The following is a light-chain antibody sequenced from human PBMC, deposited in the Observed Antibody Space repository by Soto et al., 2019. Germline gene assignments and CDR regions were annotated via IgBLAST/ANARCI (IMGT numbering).Light chain of an antibody. V-gene: IGLV2-14*01. CDR3: CSYTTSSSYV. CDR1: SSDVGYYIF. Sequence: QSALTQPASVSGSPGQSITISCTGSSSDVGYYIFVSWYQQHPGKAPKLMIYDVNNRPSGVSNRISGSKSGNTASLTISGLQAEDEADYYCCSYTTSSSYVFGTGTKLTVL. J-gene: IGLJ1*01. CDR2: DVN.